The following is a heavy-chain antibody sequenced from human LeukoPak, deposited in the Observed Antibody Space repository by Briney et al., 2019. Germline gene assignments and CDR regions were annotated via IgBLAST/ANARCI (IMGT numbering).Heavy chain of an antibody. J-gene: IGHJ5*02. CDR1: GFTFSSYA. CDR3: ARDSSPWYYYDRSGSNGFDP. CDR2: IAYDGGNK. D-gene: IGHD3-22*01. Sequence: GGSLRLSCAASGFTFSSYAIHWVRQAPGKGLEWVAVIAYDGGNKYYADFVKGRFTISRDNSENTLFLQMNSLRAEDTAVYYCARDSSPWYYYDRSGSNGFDPWGQGTLVTVSS. V-gene: IGHV3-30-3*01.